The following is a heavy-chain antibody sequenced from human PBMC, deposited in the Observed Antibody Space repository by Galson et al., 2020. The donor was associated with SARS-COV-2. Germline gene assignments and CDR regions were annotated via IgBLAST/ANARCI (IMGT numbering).Heavy chain of an antibody. J-gene: IGHJ6*02. CDR2: IYHSGST. V-gene: IGHV4-4*02. Sequence: ASETLSLTCAVSGGSISSSNWWSWVRQPPGKGLEWIGEIYHSGSTNYNPSLKRRVTISVDKSKNQFSLKLSSVTAADTAVYYCAREGTEGYSSSWYPAYDYYGMDVWGQGTTVTVSS. CDR3: AREGTEGYSSSWYPAYDYYGMDV. D-gene: IGHD6-13*01. CDR1: GGSISSSNW.